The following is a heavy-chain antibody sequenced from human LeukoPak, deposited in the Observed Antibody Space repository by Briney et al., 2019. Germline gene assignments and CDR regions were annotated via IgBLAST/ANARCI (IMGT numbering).Heavy chain of an antibody. CDR2: ISTTSKYI. D-gene: IGHD2-2*01. CDR3: GRAGVCTTTSCDGGIDY. J-gene: IGHJ4*02. V-gene: IGHV3-21*06. Sequence: PGGSLRLSCAASGFTFSSYWMSWVRQAPGKGLEWVSFISTTSKYIYYADSVKGRFTISRDNAKNSLYLQMNSLRGEDAALYYCGRAGVCTTTSCDGGIDYWGQGTLVTVSS. CDR1: GFTFSSYW.